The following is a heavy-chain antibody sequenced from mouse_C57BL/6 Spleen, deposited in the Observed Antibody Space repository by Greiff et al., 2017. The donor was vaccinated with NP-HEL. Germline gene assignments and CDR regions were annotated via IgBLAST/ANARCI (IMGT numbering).Heavy chain of an antibody. CDR1: GFTFSDYY. D-gene: IGHD4-1*01. CDR2: ISNGGGST. V-gene: IGHV5-12*01. Sequence: EVQRVESGGGLVQPGGSLKLSCAASGFTFSDYYMYWVRQTPEKRLEWVAYISNGGGSTYYPDTVKGRFTISRDNAKNTLYLQMSRLKSEDTAMYYCASELTGRFAYWGQGTLVTVSA. CDR3: ASELTGRFAY. J-gene: IGHJ3*01.